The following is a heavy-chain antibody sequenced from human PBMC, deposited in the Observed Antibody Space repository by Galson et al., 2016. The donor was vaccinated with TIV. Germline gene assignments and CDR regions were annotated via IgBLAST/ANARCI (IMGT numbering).Heavy chain of an antibody. J-gene: IGHJ4*02. CDR1: GATFRNNA. CDR2: ITAIFGTA. CDR3: ATVAWFPGLSLDN. V-gene: IGHV1-69*13. D-gene: IGHD3-22*01. Sequence: SVKVSCKASGATFRNNAISWVRQAPGQGLEWMGGITAIFGTANYAQKFQGRVTITADESTSTAYMELNSLRSEDTAVYYCATVAWFPGLSLDNWGQGTLVTVSS.